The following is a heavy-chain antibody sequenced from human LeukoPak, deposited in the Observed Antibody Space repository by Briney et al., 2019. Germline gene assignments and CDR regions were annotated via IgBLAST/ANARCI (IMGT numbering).Heavy chain of an antibody. CDR3: ARVVAGAFDI. D-gene: IGHD6-19*01. CDR1: GGSISSYY. CDR2: IYYSGST. V-gene: IGHV4-59*01. J-gene: IGHJ3*02. Sequence: SETLSLTCTVSGGSISSYYWSWIRQPPGKGLEWIGYIYYSGSTNYNPSLKSRVTISVDTSKNQFSLRLSSVTAADTAVYYCARVVAGAFDIWGQGTMVTVSS.